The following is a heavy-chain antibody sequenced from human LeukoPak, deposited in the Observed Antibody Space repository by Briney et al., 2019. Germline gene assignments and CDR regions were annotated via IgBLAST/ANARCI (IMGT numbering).Heavy chain of an antibody. V-gene: IGHV2-5*01. CDR1: ALSLSTSGKG. Sequence: SVPTLVNPTQTLTLTCTFSALSLSTSGKGMDSLRQPQGKALEWLALIYWNDYKSYSPSLKSRLTVTKDTSKNQVVLTMANMDPVDTATYYCAHRRDYYFDYWGQGTLVTVSS. D-gene: IGHD2-21*02. CDR2: IYWNDYK. CDR3: AHRRDYYFDY. J-gene: IGHJ4*02.